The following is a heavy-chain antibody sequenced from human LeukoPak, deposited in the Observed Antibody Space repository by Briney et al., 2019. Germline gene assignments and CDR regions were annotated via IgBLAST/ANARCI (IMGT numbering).Heavy chain of an antibody. CDR1: GGTFSSYA. Sequence: SVTVSCKASGGTFSSYAISWVRQAPGQGLEWMGGIIPIFGTANYAQKFQGRVTITADESTSTAYMELSSLRSEDTAVYYCARGPSFVKVRHIVVVTAFDYWGQGTLVTVSS. J-gene: IGHJ4*02. V-gene: IGHV1-69*01. CDR2: IIPIFGTA. D-gene: IGHD2-21*02. CDR3: ARGPSFVKVRHIVVVTAFDY.